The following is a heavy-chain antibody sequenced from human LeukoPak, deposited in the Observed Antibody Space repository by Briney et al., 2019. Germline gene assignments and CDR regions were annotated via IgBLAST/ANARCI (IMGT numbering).Heavy chain of an antibody. V-gene: IGHV4-30-4*01. D-gene: IGHD3-22*01. CDR3: ARPYYYDSRIDP. J-gene: IGHJ5*02. CDR2: MYYSGST. Sequence: SETLSLTCTVSGGSISSGDYYWSWIRQPPGKGLEWIGYMYYSGSTYYNPSLKSRVTISVDTSKNQFSLKLSSVTAADAAVYYCARPYYYDSRIDPWGQGTLVTVSS. CDR1: GGSISSGDYY.